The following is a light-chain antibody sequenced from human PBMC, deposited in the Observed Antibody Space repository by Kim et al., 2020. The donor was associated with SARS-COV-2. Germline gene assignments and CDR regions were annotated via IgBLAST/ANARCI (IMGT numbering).Light chain of an antibody. J-gene: IGLJ3*02. CDR2: DVS. CDR3: SSYTSSNTWV. Sequence: GQSITISCPGTSSDVGGYNYVSWYQQHSGKGPKLMIYDVSNRPSGVSNRFSGSKSGNTASLTISGLQAEDEADYYCSSYTSSNTWVFGGGTQLTVL. V-gene: IGLV2-14*03. CDR1: SSDVGGYNY.